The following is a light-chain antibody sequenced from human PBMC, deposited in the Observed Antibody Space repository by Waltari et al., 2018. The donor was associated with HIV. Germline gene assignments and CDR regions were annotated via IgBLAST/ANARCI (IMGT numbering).Light chain of an antibody. Sequence: QSVLTQPPSASGTPGQRVTISCSGSSSHIGTNPVEWYQQFPGTAPKLPIYSNNQRPSGVPDRISGSKSGTSASLAIGGLQSDDEADYYCASWEDSLHGPVFGGGTKLTVL. V-gene: IGLV1-44*01. CDR1: SSHIGTNP. J-gene: IGLJ2*01. CDR2: SNN. CDR3: ASWEDSLHGPV.